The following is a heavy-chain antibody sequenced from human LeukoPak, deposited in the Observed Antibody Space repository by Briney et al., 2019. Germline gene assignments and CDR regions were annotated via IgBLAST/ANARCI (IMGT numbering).Heavy chain of an antibody. V-gene: IGHV4-4*02. CDR1: GGSISSSNW. CDR3: ARTGSSGWYENDY. D-gene: IGHD6-19*01. Sequence: PSETLSLTCAVSGGSISSSNWWSWVRPPPGKGLEWIGEIYHSGSTNYNPSLKSRVTISVDKSKNQFSLKLSSVTAADTAVYYCARTGSSGWYENDYWGQGTLVTVSS. CDR2: IYHSGST. J-gene: IGHJ4*02.